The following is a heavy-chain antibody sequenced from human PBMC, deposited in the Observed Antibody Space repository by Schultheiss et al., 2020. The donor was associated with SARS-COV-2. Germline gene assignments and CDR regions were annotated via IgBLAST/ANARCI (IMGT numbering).Heavy chain of an antibody. CDR3: ARGTNSSGWYDY. CDR1: GYSISSGYY. J-gene: IGHJ4*02. Sequence: SETLSLTCAVSGYSISSGYYWSWIRQPAGKGLEWIGRIYTSGSTNYNPSLKSRVTMSVDTSKNQFSLKLSSVTAADTAVYYCARGTNSSGWYDYWGQGTLVTVSS. V-gene: IGHV4-4*07. CDR2: IYTSGST. D-gene: IGHD6-19*01.